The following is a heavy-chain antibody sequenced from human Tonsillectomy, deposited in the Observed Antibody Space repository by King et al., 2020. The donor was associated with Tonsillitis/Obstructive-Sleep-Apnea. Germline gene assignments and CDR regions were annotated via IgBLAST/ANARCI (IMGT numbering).Heavy chain of an antibody. V-gene: IGHV4-59*01. CDR1: GGSISSYC. Sequence: VQLQESGPGLVKPSETLSLTCTVSGGSISSYCWSWIRQPPGKGLEWIGYIYYSGSTNYNPSVKSRVTMSVDTSKNQFSLKLSSVTAADTAVYYCARETGMENGMDVWGQGTTVTVSS. CDR2: IYYSGST. D-gene: IGHD3-3*01. J-gene: IGHJ6*02. CDR3: ARETGMENGMDV.